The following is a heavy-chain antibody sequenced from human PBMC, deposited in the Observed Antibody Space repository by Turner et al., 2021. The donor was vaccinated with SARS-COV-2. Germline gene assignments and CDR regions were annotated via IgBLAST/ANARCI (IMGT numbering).Heavy chain of an antibody. J-gene: IGHJ6*02. CDR3: ARGLVVGSATTGIAVAGTLEYYYGMDV. D-gene: IGHD6-19*01. Sequence: VRQAPGQGLECMGWINTYNGNTNYAQKLQCRVTITTDTATSTAYMELRRLRSDDTAVYYCARGLVVGSATTGIAVAGTLEYYYGMDVWGQGTTVTVSS. V-gene: IGHV1-18*01. CDR2: INTYNGNT.